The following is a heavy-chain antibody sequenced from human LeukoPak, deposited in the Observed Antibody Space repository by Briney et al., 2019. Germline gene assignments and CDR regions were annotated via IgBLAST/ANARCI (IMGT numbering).Heavy chain of an antibody. Sequence: GSLRLSCSASGFTFSSYAMHWVRQAPGKGLEYVSAISSDGSSTSYADSVKGRFTISRDNAKNTLYLQMNSLRAEDTAVYYCARDSFYTMDVWGQGTTVTVSS. CDR3: ARDSFYTMDV. J-gene: IGHJ6*02. D-gene: IGHD2/OR15-2a*01. CDR2: ISSDGSST. V-gene: IGHV3-64*04. CDR1: GFTFSSYA.